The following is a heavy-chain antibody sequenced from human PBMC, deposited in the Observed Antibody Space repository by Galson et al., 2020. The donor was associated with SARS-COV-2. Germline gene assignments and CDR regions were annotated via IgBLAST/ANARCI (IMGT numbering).Heavy chain of an antibody. D-gene: IGHD1-26*01. J-gene: IGHJ4*02. CDR3: ARGGEWELPYYFDS. CDR1: GFTFSNYV. CDR2: ISSDGSNS. Sequence: LGESLKISCAASGFTFSNYVMHWVRQAPGQGLEWVAVISSDGSNSFYADSLKGRFTISRDNSKSTLYLQMNSLRAEDTAVYYCARGGEWELPYYFDSWGQGTLVTVSS. V-gene: IGHV3-30*04.